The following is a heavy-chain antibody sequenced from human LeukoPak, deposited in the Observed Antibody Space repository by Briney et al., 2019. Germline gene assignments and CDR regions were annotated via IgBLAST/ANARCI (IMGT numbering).Heavy chain of an antibody. D-gene: IGHD1-26*01. CDR2: ISGSGGST. CDR1: GFTFSSYA. V-gene: IGHV3-23*01. Sequence: GGSLRLSCAASGFTFSSYAMSWVRQAPGKGLEWVSAISGSGGSTYYVDSVKGRFTISRDNSKNTLYLQMNSLRVEDTAVYYCAKLVRSGSQRDYWGQGTLVTVSS. CDR3: AKLVRSGSQRDY. J-gene: IGHJ4*02.